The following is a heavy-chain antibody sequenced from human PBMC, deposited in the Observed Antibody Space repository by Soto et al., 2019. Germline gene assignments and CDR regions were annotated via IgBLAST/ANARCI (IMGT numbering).Heavy chain of an antibody. D-gene: IGHD3-9*01. CDR2: FDPEDGET. CDR1: GYTLTELS. CDR3: ATTKTGSPMYYFDY. J-gene: IGHJ4*02. V-gene: IGHV1-24*01. Sequence: ASVKVSCKVSGYTLTELSMHWARQAPGKGLEWMGGFDPEDGETIYAQKFQGRVTMTEDTSTDTAYMELSSLRSEDTAVYYCATTKTGSPMYYFDYWGQGTLVTVSS.